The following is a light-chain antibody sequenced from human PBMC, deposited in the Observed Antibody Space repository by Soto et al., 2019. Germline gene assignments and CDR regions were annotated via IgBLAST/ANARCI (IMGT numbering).Light chain of an antibody. Sequence: EIVLTQSPATLSLSPGERATLSCRASQSVSRYLAWYQQKPGQAPRLLIYDASNRATGIPARFSGSGSGTDVTLTISSLEPEDVAVYYCQQRSNWPLTFGGGTKVEIK. CDR1: QSVSRY. V-gene: IGKV3-11*01. J-gene: IGKJ4*01. CDR3: QQRSNWPLT. CDR2: DAS.